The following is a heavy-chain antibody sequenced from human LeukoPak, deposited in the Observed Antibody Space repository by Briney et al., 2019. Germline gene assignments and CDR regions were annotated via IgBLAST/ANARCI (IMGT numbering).Heavy chain of an antibody. CDR1: GGTFSSYA. CDR3: ARDLYSGHEGNAFDI. CDR2: IIPILGIA. D-gene: IGHD5-12*01. Sequence: SVKVSCKASGGTFSSYAITWVRQAPGQGLEWMGRIIPILGIANYAQKFQGRVTIISDKSTSTAYMELSSLRSEDTAVYYCARDLYSGHEGNAFDIWGQGTMVTVSS. V-gene: IGHV1-69*04. J-gene: IGHJ3*02.